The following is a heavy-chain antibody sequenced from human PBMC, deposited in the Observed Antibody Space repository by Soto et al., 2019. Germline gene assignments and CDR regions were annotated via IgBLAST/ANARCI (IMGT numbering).Heavy chain of an antibody. CDR2: FLIGGDT. J-gene: IGHJ3*01. CDR1: GFVVTDYY. CDR3: AREPLWSGPLPLDAFDL. V-gene: IGHV3-53*01. D-gene: IGHD3-3*01. Sequence: GGSLRLSCAASGFVVTDYYMSWVRQAPGKGLEWVAVFLIGGDTHYGESVKGRFTISRDNSKNTLYLQMNSLRAEDTAVYYCAREPLWSGPLPLDAFDLWGQGXMVTV.